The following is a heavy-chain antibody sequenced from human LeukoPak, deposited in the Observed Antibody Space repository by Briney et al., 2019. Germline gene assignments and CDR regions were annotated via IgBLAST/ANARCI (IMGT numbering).Heavy chain of an antibody. J-gene: IGHJ1*01. V-gene: IGHV1-2*02. Sequence: GASVKVSCKASGYTFTDYYLHWVRQAPGQGLEWLGWINPNSGDTNFAQKFQGRVTMTRDTSINTAYMELSGLRSDDTAVYYCAREDLYTYPLDFWGQGTLVTVFS. CDR1: GYTFTDYY. CDR2: INPNSGDT. D-gene: IGHD5-24*01. CDR3: AREDLYTYPLDF.